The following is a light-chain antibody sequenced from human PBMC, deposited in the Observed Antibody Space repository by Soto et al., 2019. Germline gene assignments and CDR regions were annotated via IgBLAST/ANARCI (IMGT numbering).Light chain of an antibody. J-gene: IGLJ2*01. V-gene: IGLV1-47*01. CDR2: SNN. CDR1: SSNLGSNY. Sequence: QSVLTQPPSASGTPGQRVTISCSGSSSNLGSNYVYWYQQIPGTAPKLLIYSNNQRPSGVPDRFSGSKSGTSASLAISGLRSEDEADYSCAAWDDSLSGVVFGGGTKLTVL. CDR3: AAWDDSLSGVV.